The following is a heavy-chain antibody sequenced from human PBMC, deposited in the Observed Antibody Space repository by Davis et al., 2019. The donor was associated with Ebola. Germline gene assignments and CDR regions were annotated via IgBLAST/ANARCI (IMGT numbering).Heavy chain of an antibody. CDR3: ARGWLRGGMDV. Sequence: PSETLSLTCAISGDRVSSNSWNWIRQSPSRGLEWLGRTYYASKWYNDYSIPAKSRITINPDTSKNQFSLQLNSVTPEDTALYYCARGWLRGGMDVWGEGTTVTVSS. CDR2: TYYASKWYN. CDR1: GDRVSSNS. J-gene: IGHJ6*04. D-gene: IGHD5-18*01. V-gene: IGHV6-1*01.